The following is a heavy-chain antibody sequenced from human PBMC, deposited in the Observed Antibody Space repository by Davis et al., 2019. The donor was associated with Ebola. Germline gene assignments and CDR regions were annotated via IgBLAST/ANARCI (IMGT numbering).Heavy chain of an antibody. CDR1: GYTLTELS. Sequence: AASVKVSCKVSGYTLTELSMHWVRQAPGKGLEWMGGLDPEDGETIYAQKFQGRVTMTEDTSTDTAYMELSSLRSEDTAVYYCARAVRVAGTFYYGMDVWGKGTTVTVSS. J-gene: IGHJ6*04. D-gene: IGHD6-19*01. CDR2: LDPEDGET. CDR3: ARAVRVAGTFYYGMDV. V-gene: IGHV1-24*01.